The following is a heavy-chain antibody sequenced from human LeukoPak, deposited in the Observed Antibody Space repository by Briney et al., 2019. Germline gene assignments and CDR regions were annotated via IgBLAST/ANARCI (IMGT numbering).Heavy chain of an antibody. CDR3: ANYYYDSSGYRFDY. CDR1: GASINSGSSY. D-gene: IGHD3-22*01. Sequence: SETLSLTCTVSGASINSGSSYWGWIRQPAGKGLEWIGRIFTSGITDYNPSLKSRVTISIDASKNQFSLKLTSVTAADTAMYYCANYYYDSSGYRFDYWGQGTLVTGSS. J-gene: IGHJ4*02. CDR2: IFTSGIT. V-gene: IGHV4-61*02.